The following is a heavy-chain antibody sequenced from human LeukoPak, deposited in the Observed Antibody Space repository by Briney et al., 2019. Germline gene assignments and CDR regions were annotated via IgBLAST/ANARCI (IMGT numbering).Heavy chain of an antibody. Sequence: ASVKVSCKASGGTFSSYAISWVRQAPGQGLEWMGWISAYNGNTNYAQKLQGRVTMTTDTSTSTAYMELRSLRSDDTAVYYCARDGGFNYYDSSGYSAEFDYWGQGTLVTVSS. V-gene: IGHV1-18*01. CDR2: ISAYNGNT. CDR3: ARDGGFNYYDSSGYSAEFDY. D-gene: IGHD3-22*01. CDR1: GGTFSSYA. J-gene: IGHJ4*02.